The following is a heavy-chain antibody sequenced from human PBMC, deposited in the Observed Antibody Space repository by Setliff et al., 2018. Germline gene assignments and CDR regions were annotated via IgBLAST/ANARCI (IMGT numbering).Heavy chain of an antibody. CDR3: ARLIGYSYGYYYHYVDV. J-gene: IGHJ6*03. CDR1: GASISSSRDY. CDR2: IYYSGST. V-gene: IGHV4-39*01. D-gene: IGHD5-18*01. Sequence: TLSLTCTVSGASISSSRDYWGWVRQPPGKGLEWIGSIYYSGSTYYNPSLTSRVTISVDTSKNQLSLKLTFVTAADTAIYYCARLIGYSYGYYYHYVDVWGKGTTVTVSS.